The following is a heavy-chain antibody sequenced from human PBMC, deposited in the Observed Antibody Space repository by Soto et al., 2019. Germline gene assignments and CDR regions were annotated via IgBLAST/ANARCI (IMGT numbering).Heavy chain of an antibody. CDR2: IYWSDDK. J-gene: IGHJ4*02. Sequence: QITLKESGPTLLKPTQTLTLTCTFSGFSLITSGVAVGWIRQPPGQALEWLALIYWSDDKRYSPSLKSRLTITKDTSKNQVVLTMTNMDPVDTATYYCAHRRDYDGSVYFGRPDYWGQGTLVTVSS. V-gene: IGHV2-5*01. CDR1: GFSLITSGVA. CDR3: AHRRDYDGSVYFGRPDY. D-gene: IGHD3-22*01.